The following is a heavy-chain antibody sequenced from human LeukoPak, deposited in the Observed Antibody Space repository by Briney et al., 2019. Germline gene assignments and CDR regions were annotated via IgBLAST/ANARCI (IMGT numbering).Heavy chain of an antibody. CDR2: ISSSSSTI. V-gene: IGHV3-48*01. CDR1: GFTFSSYA. D-gene: IGHD3-22*01. J-gene: IGHJ4*02. Sequence: GSLRLSCAASGFTFSSYAMHWVRQAPGEGLEWVSYISSSSSTIYYADSVKGRFTISRDNAKNSLYLQMNSLRAEDTAVYYCARDLVTMIVVVKGGWGQGTLVTVSS. CDR3: ARDLVTMIVVVKGG.